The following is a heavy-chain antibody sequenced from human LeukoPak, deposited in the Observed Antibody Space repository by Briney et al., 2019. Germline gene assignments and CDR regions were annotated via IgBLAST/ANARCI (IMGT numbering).Heavy chain of an antibody. CDR1: GYTSTSYD. CDR2: MSPNSGDT. J-gene: IGHJ4*02. CDR3: ARGPPNWGYDY. D-gene: IGHD7-27*01. V-gene: IGHV1-8*01. Sequence: GASVKVSCEASGYTSTSYDFNWVRQATGQRPEWMGWMSPNSGDTGYAQKFQDRVTMTRNTSISTAYMELSSLRSDDTAVYYCARGPPNWGYDYWGPGTLVTVSS.